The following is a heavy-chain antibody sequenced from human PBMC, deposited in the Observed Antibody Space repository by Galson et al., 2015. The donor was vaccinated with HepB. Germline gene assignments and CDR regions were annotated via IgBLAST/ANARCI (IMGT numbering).Heavy chain of an antibody. CDR3: ARDLGVNVYDTPGFFDY. CDR2: ISAYNGNT. J-gene: IGHJ4*03. D-gene: IGHD3-22*01. V-gene: IGHV1-18*01. Sequence: SVKVSCKASGYTFTSYGISWVRQAPGQGLEWMGWISAYNGNTNYAQKLKGRVTMTTDTSTSTAYMELMSLRSDDTAVYYCARDLGVNVYDTPGFFDYWGQGTLVTVSS. CDR1: GYTFTSYG.